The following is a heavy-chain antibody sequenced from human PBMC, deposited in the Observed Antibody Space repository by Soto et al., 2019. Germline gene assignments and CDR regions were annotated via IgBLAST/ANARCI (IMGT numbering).Heavy chain of an antibody. V-gene: IGHV1-69*13. CDR2: IIPLFGTT. J-gene: IGHJ3*02. CDR3: ARDRGSGWFRDAFDI. CDR1: GGTFSSYG. Sequence: GASVKVSCKASGGTFSSYGVSWVRQAPEQGLEWMGGIIPLFGTTNYAQMFQGRVTITADESTNTAYMELSSLRSEDTAVYYCARDRGSGWFRDAFDISGQGTVVPVSS. D-gene: IGHD6-19*01.